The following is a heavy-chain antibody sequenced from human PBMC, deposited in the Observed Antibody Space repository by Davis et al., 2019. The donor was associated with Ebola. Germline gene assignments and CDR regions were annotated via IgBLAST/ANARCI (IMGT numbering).Heavy chain of an antibody. Sequence: SETLSLTCAVYGGSSSGYYWSWIRQPPGKGLEWIGEINHSGSTNYNPSLKSRITISVDTSKNQFSLKLSSVTAADTAVYYCARTTIREDWFDPWGQGTLVTVSS. CDR3: ARTTIREDWFDP. D-gene: IGHD3-3*02. CDR2: INHSGST. J-gene: IGHJ5*02. CDR1: GGSSSGYY. V-gene: IGHV4-34*01.